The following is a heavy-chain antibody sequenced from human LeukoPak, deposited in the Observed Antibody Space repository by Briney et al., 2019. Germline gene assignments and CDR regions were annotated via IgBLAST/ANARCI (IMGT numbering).Heavy chain of an antibody. CDR3: VFGQWLGASYYYYYGMDV. CDR2: IIPILGIA. J-gene: IGHJ6*02. D-gene: IGHD6-19*01. CDR1: GGTFSSYA. Sequence: GASVKVSCKASGGTFSSYAISWVRQAPGQGLEWMGRIIPILGIANYAQKFQGRVTITADKSTSTAYMELSSLRSEDTAVYYCVFGQWLGASYYYYYGMDVWGQGTTVTVSS. V-gene: IGHV1-69*04.